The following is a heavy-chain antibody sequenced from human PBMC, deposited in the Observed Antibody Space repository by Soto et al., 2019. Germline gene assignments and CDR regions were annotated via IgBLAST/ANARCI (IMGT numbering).Heavy chain of an antibody. CDR1: GGTFSSYT. Sequence: QVQLVQSGAEVKKPGSSVKVSCKASGGTFSSYTISWVRQAPGQGLEWMGRIIPILGIANYAQKFQGRVTITADKSTSTAYMELSSLRSEDTAVYYCARALCSGGSCYLKRTPRGYYFDYWGQGTLVTVSS. D-gene: IGHD2-15*01. V-gene: IGHV1-69*02. J-gene: IGHJ4*02. CDR2: IIPILGIA. CDR3: ARALCSGGSCYLKRTPRGYYFDY.